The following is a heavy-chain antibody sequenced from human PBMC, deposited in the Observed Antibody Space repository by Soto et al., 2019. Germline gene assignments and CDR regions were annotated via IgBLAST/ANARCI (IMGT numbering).Heavy chain of an antibody. CDR3: AKDPILMVVAPQNIFDY. J-gene: IGHJ4*02. CDR2: ISGSGGST. D-gene: IGHD2-15*01. V-gene: IGHV3-23*01. Sequence: GGSLRLSCAASGFTFSSYAMSWVRQAPGKGLEWVSAISGSGGSTYYADSVKGRFTISRDNSKNTLYLQMNSLRAEDTAVYYCAKDPILMVVAPQNIFDYWGQGTLVTVSS. CDR1: GFTFSSYA.